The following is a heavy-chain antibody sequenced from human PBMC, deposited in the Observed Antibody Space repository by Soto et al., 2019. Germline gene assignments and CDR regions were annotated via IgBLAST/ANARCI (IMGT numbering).Heavy chain of an antibody. J-gene: IGHJ4*02. V-gene: IGHV1-69*13. D-gene: IGHD3-10*01. CDR1: GGTFSSYA. CDR2: IIPIFGTA. CDR3: ARDEKDTMVRGTPGMIGY. Sequence: GASVKVSCKASGGTFSSYAISWVRQAPGQGLEWMGGIIPIFGTANYAQKFQGRVTITADESTSTAYMELSSLRSEDTAVYYCARDEKDTMVRGTPGMIGYWGQGTLVTVSS.